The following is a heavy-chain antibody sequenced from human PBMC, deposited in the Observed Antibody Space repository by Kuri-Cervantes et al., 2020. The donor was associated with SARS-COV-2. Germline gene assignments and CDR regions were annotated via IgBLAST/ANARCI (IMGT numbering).Heavy chain of an antibody. CDR3: TRDDFWSGYSNY. V-gene: IGHV3-49*04. D-gene: IGHD3-3*01. CDR2: IRSKAYGGTT. Sequence: GESLKISCTASGFTFGDYAMSWVRQAPGKGLEWVGFIRSKAYGGTTEYAASVKGRFTIPRDDSKSIAYLQMNSLKTEDTAVYYCTRDDFWSGYSNYWGQGTLVTVSS. CDR1: GFTFGDYA. J-gene: IGHJ4*02.